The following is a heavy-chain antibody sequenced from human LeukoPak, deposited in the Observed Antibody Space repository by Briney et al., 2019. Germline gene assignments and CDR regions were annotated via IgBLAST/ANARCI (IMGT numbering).Heavy chain of an antibody. D-gene: IGHD3-10*01. CDR3: ARRGSYYGSGTYEIDY. V-gene: IGHV1-18*01. CDR1: GYTFTSYG. CDR2: ISAYNGNT. Sequence: GASVKVSCKASGYTFTSYGISWVRQAPGQGLEWMGWISAYNGNTNYAQKLQGRVTMTTDTSTSTAYMELRSLRSDDTAVYYCARRGSYYGSGTYEIDYWGQGTLVTVSS. J-gene: IGHJ4*02.